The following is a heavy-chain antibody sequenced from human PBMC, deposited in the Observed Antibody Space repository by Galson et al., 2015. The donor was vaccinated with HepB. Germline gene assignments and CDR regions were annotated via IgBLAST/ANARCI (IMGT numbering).Heavy chain of an antibody. D-gene: IGHD6-13*01. Sequence: SLRLSCAASGFTFSNYGMHWVRQAPGKGLEWVAVISYDGSNKYYADSVKGRFTISRDNSKNTLYLQMNSLRPEDTALYYCARESPFRGIPAAGPFDPWGQGTLVTVSS. J-gene: IGHJ5*02. CDR2: ISYDGSNK. V-gene: IGHV3-30*03. CDR1: GFTFSNYG. CDR3: ARESPFRGIPAAGPFDP.